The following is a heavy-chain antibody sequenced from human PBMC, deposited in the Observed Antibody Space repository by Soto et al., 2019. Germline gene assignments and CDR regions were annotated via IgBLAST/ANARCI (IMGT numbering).Heavy chain of an antibody. V-gene: IGHV1-69*01. CDR1: GDTFSTYT. CDR3: TREGSVEY. J-gene: IGHJ4*02. Sequence: QVQLVQSGAEVKKPGSSVKVSCKASGDTFSTYTVSWVRQAPGQGLEWMGGIIPMFATADYAQKFQGRVTITADESTSTASMELSSLRSEDTAVYYCTREGSVEYWGQGTLVTVSP. D-gene: IGHD6-19*01. CDR2: IIPMFATA.